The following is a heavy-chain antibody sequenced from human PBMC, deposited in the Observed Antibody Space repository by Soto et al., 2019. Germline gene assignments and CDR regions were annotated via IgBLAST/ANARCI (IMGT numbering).Heavy chain of an antibody. V-gene: IGHV4-59*01. J-gene: IGHJ6*03. CDR3: ARDLGDYAEPGYYYYIDV. D-gene: IGHD3-16*01. Sequence: QVQLQESGPGLVKPSETLSLTCSVSGGYISSYFWNWIRQPPGKGLEWIGWIYYSGSTNYNPSLKRRVNISVDTSKNQFPLRLSSVTAADTAIYYCARDLGDYAEPGYYYYIDVWGKGTTVTVSS. CDR1: GGYISSYF. CDR2: IYYSGST.